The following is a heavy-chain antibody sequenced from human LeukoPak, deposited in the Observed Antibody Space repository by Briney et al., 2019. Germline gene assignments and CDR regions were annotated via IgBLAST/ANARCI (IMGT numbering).Heavy chain of an antibody. Sequence: GESLKISCKGSGYSFTNYWIAWVRQMPGKGLEWMGIIFLGDSDSRYGPSFQGQVTISADKSVSTAYLQWSSLKASDTAMYYCATGDTPMTWARMLGGGGFHDAFEMWGQGTMVTVSS. CDR1: GYSFTNYW. V-gene: IGHV5-51*01. D-gene: IGHD5-18*01. J-gene: IGHJ3*02. CDR3: ATGDTPMTWARMLGGGGFHDAFEM. CDR2: IFLGDSDS.